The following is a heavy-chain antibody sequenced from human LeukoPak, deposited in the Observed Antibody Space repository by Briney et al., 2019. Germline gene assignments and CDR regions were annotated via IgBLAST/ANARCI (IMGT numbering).Heavy chain of an antibody. Sequence: SETLSLTCYLYGGSFSGYYWSWIRQSPGKGLEWIGEINQIGNTNYIPSLKSRVTILVDTSKNQFSLKLRSVTAADTAVYYCARPATGSYWYFDLWGRGTLVTVSS. CDR3: ARPATGSYWYFDL. V-gene: IGHV4-34*01. CDR1: GGSFSGYY. J-gene: IGHJ2*01. D-gene: IGHD4-17*01. CDR2: INQIGNT.